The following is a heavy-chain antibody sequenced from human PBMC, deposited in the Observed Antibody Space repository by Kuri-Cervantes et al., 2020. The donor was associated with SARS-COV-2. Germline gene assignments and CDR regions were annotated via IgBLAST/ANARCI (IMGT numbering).Heavy chain of an antibody. CDR1: GFSLTSTGMC. J-gene: IGHJ4*02. CDR3: ARHSSGSYCDY. V-gene: IGHV2-70*01. D-gene: IGHD6-19*01. CDR2: IDWDDNK. Sequence: SGPTLVKPTQTLTLTCTFSGFSLTSTGMCVSWIRQPPGRALEWLAFIDWDDNKYYSTSLETRLTISEDTSKNQVILTMRNMDPADTATYYCARHSSGSYCDYWGQGTPVTVSS.